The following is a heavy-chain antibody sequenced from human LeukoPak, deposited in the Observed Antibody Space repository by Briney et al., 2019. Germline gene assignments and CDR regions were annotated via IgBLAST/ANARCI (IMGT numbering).Heavy chain of an antibody. Sequence: PGGSLGLSCAASGFSFSSYWMAWVRQAPGKGLEWVANIKPDGSEKKYGDSVKGRFTISRDNAKNSVYLQMSSLRAEDTAVYYCAKCPPYCTNGVCYTQKYYFDYWGQGTLVTVSS. D-gene: IGHD2-8*01. CDR3: AKCPPYCTNGVCYTQKYYFDY. J-gene: IGHJ4*02. CDR1: GFSFSSYW. V-gene: IGHV3-7*03. CDR2: IKPDGSEK.